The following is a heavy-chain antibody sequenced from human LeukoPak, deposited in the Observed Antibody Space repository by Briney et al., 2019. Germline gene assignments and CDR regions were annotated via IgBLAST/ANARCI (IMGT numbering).Heavy chain of an antibody. D-gene: IGHD3-3*01. Sequence: SETLSLTCTVSGCSITDYYWGWIRQPPGRGLEWIGYIYYTGDTIDNPSLNSRLTMSLDTSKSQFSLKLNSVTAADTALYYCAKVTDYDFWSGRQGGAFDLWGHGTLVTVSS. J-gene: IGHJ3*01. CDR2: IYYTGDT. CDR3: AKVTDYDFWSGRQGGAFDL. V-gene: IGHV4-59*01. CDR1: GCSITDYY.